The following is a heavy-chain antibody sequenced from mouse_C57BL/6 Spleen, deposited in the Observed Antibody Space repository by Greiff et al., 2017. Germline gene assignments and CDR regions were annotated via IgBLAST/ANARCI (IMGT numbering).Heavy chain of an antibody. CDR3: ARRPLDSSGWFAY. CDR2: ILPGSGST. J-gene: IGHJ3*01. V-gene: IGHV1-9*01. Sequence: QVQLQQSGAELMKPGASVKLSCKATGYTFTGYWIEWVKQRPGHGLEWIGEILPGSGSTNYNEKFKGKATLTADTSSNTASMQLSSLPTEDSAIYYCARRPLDSSGWFAYWGQGTLVTVSA. CDR1: GYTFTGYW. D-gene: IGHD3-2*02.